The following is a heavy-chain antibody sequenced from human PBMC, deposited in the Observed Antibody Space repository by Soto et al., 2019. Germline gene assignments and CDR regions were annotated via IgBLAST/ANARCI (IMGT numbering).Heavy chain of an antibody. D-gene: IGHD2-15*01. CDR2: IIPMRGIA. CDR1: GGTFSSYT. J-gene: IGHJ6*04. V-gene: IGHV1-69*04. Sequence: SVKVSCKASGGTFSSYTISWVQQAPGQGLEWMGRIIPMRGIASYAQQFKGRVTMTGDKSVSTVYMELNRLTSEDTAVYYCARDPAGSPSPLDVWGKGTTVTVSS. CDR3: ARDPAGSPSPLDV.